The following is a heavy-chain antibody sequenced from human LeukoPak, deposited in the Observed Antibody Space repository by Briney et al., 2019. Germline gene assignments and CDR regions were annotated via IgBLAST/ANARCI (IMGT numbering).Heavy chain of an antibody. CDR2: INSDGSST. CDR1: GFTFSSYW. V-gene: IGHV3-74*01. D-gene: IGHD6-13*01. CDR3: ARVRIAAAGTGGLDY. Sequence: PGGSLRLSCAASGFTFSSYWMHWVRHAPGKGLVWVSRINSDGSSTSYADSVKGRFTISRDNAKNTLYLQMNSLRAEDTAVYYCARVRIAAAGTGGLDYWGQGTLVTVSS. J-gene: IGHJ4*02.